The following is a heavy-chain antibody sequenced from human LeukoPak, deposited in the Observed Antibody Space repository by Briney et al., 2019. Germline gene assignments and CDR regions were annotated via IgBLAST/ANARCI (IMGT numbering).Heavy chain of an antibody. CDR2: INPNSGGT. J-gene: IGHJ4*02. Sequence: ASVKVSCKASGYPFIGYYMHWVRQAPGQGLEWMGWINPNSGGTNYAQKFQGRVALTRDTSISTAYMELTSLRSDDTAVYYCARDRGFGTVIAYPDYWGLGTLVTVSS. CDR3: ARDRGFGTVIAYPDY. V-gene: IGHV1-2*02. CDR1: GYPFIGYY. D-gene: IGHD3-16*02.